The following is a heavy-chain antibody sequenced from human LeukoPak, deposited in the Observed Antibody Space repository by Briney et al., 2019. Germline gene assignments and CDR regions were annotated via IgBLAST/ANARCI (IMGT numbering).Heavy chain of an antibody. J-gene: IGHJ4*02. V-gene: IGHV3-21*01. D-gene: IGHD6-13*01. CDR1: GFTFSSYS. CDR3: ARDALIAAVDFDY. Sequence: GGPLRLSCAASGFTFSSYSMNWVRQAPGKGLEWVSSISSSSSYIYYADSVKGRFTISRDNAKNSLYLQMNSLRAEDTAVYYCARDALIAAVDFDYWGQGTLVTVSS. CDR2: ISSSSSYI.